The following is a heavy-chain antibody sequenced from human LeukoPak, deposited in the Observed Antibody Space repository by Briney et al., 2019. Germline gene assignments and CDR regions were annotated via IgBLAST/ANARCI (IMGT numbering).Heavy chain of an antibody. Sequence: ASVKVSCKASGYTFTSYGISWVRQAPGQGLEWMGWISAYNGNTNYAQKFQGRVTITADESTSTAYMELSSLRSEDTAVYYCARPGTSSYYYYGMDVWGQGTTVTVSS. V-gene: IGHV1-18*01. CDR2: ISAYNGNT. D-gene: IGHD1-14*01. CDR3: ARPGTSSYYYYGMDV. CDR1: GYTFTSYG. J-gene: IGHJ6*02.